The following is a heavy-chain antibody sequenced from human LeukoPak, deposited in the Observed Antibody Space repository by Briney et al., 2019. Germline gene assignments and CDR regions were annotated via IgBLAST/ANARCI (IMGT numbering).Heavy chain of an antibody. V-gene: IGHV3-30*03. J-gene: IGHJ4*02. CDR3: ARRGGHAGSFDY. D-gene: IGHD2-15*01. CDR2: ISYDGGNK. Sequence: GGSLRLSCAASGFTFSSYGMHWVRQAPGKGLEWVAVISYDGGNKYYADSVKGRFTISRDNSKNTLYLQMNSLRAEDTAVYYCARRGGHAGSFDYWGQGTLVTVSS. CDR1: GFTFSSYG.